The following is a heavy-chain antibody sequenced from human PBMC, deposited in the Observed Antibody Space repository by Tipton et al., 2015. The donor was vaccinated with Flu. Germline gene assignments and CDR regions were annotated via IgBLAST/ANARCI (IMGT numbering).Heavy chain of an antibody. CDR2: IFHSGNT. D-gene: IGHD1-14*01. Sequence: TLSLTCTVSGDSIISRDWWSWVRQPPGKGLEWIGEIFHSGNTIYSPSLKSRVTISVDTAKNQFSLKLSSVTAADTAVYYCARDNLGGAFDYWGQGTLVTVAS. V-gene: IGHV4-4*02. CDR1: GDSIISRDW. CDR3: ARDNLGGAFDY. J-gene: IGHJ4*02.